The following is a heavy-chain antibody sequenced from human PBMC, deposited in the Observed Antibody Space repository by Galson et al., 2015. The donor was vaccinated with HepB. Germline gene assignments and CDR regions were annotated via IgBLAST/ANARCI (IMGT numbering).Heavy chain of an antibody. Sequence: SLRLSCAASGFTVSSNYMSWVRQAPGKGLEWVSVIYSGGSTYYADSVKGRFTISRHNSKNTLYLQMNSLRAEDTAVYYCARSRSSWYSYFDYWGQGTLVTVSS. D-gene: IGHD6-13*01. J-gene: IGHJ4*02. CDR3: ARSRSSWYSYFDY. CDR2: IYSGGST. CDR1: GFTVSSNY. V-gene: IGHV3-53*04.